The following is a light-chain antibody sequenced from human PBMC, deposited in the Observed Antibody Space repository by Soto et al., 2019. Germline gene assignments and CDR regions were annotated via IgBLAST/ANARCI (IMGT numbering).Light chain of an antibody. J-gene: IGKJ1*01. CDR2: HAS. CDR3: QQYNRYS. V-gene: IGKV1-5*01. CDR1: QSISNC. Sequence: DIQMTQSPATLPLSAGDRATISCRASQSISNCLAWYQQKPGKAPKVLIYHASNWESGVPSRFSGSGSGTAFTITIRSLEPDAVATYYCQQYNRYSFGQGTKVEIK.